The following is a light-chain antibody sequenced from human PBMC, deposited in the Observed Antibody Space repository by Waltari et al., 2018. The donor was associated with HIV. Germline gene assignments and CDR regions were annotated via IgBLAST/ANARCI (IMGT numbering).Light chain of an antibody. J-gene: IGLJ2*01. V-gene: IGLV1-40*01. CDR3: QTYDSSLSGPV. CDR2: AIY. CDR1: SSHIGAGYD. Sequence: QSVLTQPPSVSGAPGQRVTISCTGSSSHIGAGYDIHWYQQLPGTAPKLRTYAIYNRPSGVRDRFAGSKSGTSASLAITGLQAEDEADYYCQTYDSSLSGPVFGGGTKLTVL.